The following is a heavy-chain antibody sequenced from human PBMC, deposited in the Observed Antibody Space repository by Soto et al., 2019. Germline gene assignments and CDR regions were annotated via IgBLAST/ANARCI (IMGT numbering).Heavy chain of an antibody. Sequence: GASVKVSCKASGYTFTSYGISWVRQAPGQGLEWMGWISAYNGNTNYAQKLQGRVTMTTDTSTSTAYMELRSLRSDDTAVYYCARSLAAGMVRGVSYYYGMDVWGQGTTVTVSS. J-gene: IGHJ6*02. CDR3: ARSLAAGMVRGVSYYYGMDV. V-gene: IGHV1-18*01. D-gene: IGHD3-10*01. CDR1: GYTFTSYG. CDR2: ISAYNGNT.